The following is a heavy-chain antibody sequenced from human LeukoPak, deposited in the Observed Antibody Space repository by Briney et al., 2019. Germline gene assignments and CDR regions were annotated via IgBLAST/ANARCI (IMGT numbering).Heavy chain of an antibody. D-gene: IGHD5-18*01. CDR2: ISSSSSTI. J-gene: IGHJ5*02. CDR3: ARGRDSGYSYGYARNNWFDP. V-gene: IGHV3-11*04. Sequence: TSSPYYWGWIRQPPGKGLEWVSYISSSSSTIYYADSVKGRFTISRDNAKNSLYLQMNSLRAEDTAVYYCARGRDSGYSYGYARNNWFDPWGQGTLVTVSS. CDR1: TSSPYY.